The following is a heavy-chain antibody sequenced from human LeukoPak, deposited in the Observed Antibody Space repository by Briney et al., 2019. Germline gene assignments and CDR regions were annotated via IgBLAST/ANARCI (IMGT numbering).Heavy chain of an antibody. CDR3: ARGGRHYDILTGYGSDAFDI. J-gene: IGHJ3*02. CDR1: GGSISSGSYY. V-gene: IGHV4-61*02. D-gene: IGHD3-9*01. Sequence: SETLSLTCTVSGGSISSGSYYWSWIRQPAGKGLEWIGRIYTSGSTNYNPSLKSRVTISVDTSKNQFSLKLSSVTAADTAVYYCARGGRHYDILTGYGSDAFDIWGQGTMVTVSS. CDR2: IYTSGST.